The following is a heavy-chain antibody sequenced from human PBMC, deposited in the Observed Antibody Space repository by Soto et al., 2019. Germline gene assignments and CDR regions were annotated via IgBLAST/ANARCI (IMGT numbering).Heavy chain of an antibody. CDR1: GGSVSSGSYY. CDR2: IYYSGST. V-gene: IGHV4-61*01. D-gene: IGHD3-3*01. CDR3: ARDTYYDFWSGYYGYYGMDV. J-gene: IGHJ6*02. Sequence: SETLSLTCTVSGGSVSSGSYYWSWIRQPPGKGLEWIGYIYYSGSTNYNPSLKSRVTISVDTSKNQFSLKLSSVTAADTAVYYCARDTYYDFWSGYYGYYGMDVWGQGTTVTVSS.